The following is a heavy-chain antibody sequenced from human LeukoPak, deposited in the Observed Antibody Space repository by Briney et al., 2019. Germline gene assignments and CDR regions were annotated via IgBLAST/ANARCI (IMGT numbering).Heavy chain of an antibody. Sequence: SQTLSLTCTVSGGSISSGSYYWSWIRQPAGKGLEWIGRIYTSGSTNYNPSLKSRVTISVDTSKNQFSLKLSSVTAADTAVYYCARVSSGPYYYYYMDVWGKGTTVTVSS. D-gene: IGHD3-22*01. V-gene: IGHV4-61*02. CDR1: GGSISSGSYY. CDR3: ARVSSGPYYYYYMDV. J-gene: IGHJ6*03. CDR2: IYTSGST.